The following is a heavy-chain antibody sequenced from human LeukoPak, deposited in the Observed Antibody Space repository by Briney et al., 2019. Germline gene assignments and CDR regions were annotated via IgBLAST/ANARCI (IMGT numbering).Heavy chain of an antibody. J-gene: IGHJ4*02. Sequence: PGGSLRLSCAASGFNFGSYAMSWLRQAPGKGLEWVSAISGSGGSTYYADSVKGRFTISRDNSKNTLYLQMNSLRAEDTAVYYCAKLRSKGLDYWGQGTLVTVSS. V-gene: IGHV3-23*01. CDR3: AKLRSKGLDY. D-gene: IGHD3-16*01. CDR2: ISGSGGST. CDR1: GFNFGSYA.